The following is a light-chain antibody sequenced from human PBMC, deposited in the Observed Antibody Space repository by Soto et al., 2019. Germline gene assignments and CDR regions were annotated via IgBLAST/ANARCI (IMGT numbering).Light chain of an antibody. V-gene: IGKV1-9*01. CDR3: QQGNSYPLT. Sequence: DVQMTQSPSSLSAAVGYRVTITRQASQDISNYLNWYQQKPGKAPKLLIYDASTLPRGVPSRFSGSGSGTEFTLTISSLQPEDFAAYYCQQGNSYPLTFGGGTKVDI. CDR2: DAS. J-gene: IGKJ4*01. CDR1: QDISNY.